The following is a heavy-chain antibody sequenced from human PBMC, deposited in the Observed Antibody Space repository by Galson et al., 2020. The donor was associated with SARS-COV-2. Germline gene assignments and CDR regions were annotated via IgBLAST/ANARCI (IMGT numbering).Heavy chain of an antibody. CDR3: ARVPPSGSYFYFDY. CDR1: GGSISSYY. D-gene: IGHD1-26*01. CDR2: IYTSGST. Sequence: SETLSLTCTVSGGSISSYYWSWIRQPAGKGLEWIGRIYTSGSTNYNPSLKSRVTMSVDTSKNQFSLKLSSVTAADTAVYYCARVPPSGSYFYFDYWGQGTLVTVSS. V-gene: IGHV4-4*07. J-gene: IGHJ4*02.